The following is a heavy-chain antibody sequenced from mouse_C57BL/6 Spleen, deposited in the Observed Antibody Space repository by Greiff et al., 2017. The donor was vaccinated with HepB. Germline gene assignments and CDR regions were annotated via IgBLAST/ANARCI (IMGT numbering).Heavy chain of an antibody. J-gene: IGHJ1*03. Sequence: VQRVESGAELVRPGASVTLSCKASGYTFTDYEMHWVKQTPVHGLEWIGAIDPETGGTAYNQKFKGKAILTADKSSSTAYMELRSLTSEDSAVYYCTSQPGSSSGYFDVWGTGTTVTVSS. CDR1: GYTFTDYE. CDR3: TSQPGSSSGYFDV. D-gene: IGHD1-1*01. CDR2: IDPETGGT. V-gene: IGHV1-15*01.